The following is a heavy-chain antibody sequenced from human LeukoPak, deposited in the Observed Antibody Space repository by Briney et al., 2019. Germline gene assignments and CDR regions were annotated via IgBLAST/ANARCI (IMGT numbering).Heavy chain of an antibody. CDR2: INSDGSST. Sequence: LPGGSLRLSCAASGFTFSSYWMHWVRQAPGKGLVWVSRINSDGSSTSYADSVKGRFTISRDNAKNTLYLQMNSLRAEDTAVYYCASNRYYYDSSGYYSGYDAFDIWGQGTMVTVSS. J-gene: IGHJ3*02. CDR1: GFTFSSYW. D-gene: IGHD3-22*01. CDR3: ASNRYYYDSSGYYSGYDAFDI. V-gene: IGHV3-74*01.